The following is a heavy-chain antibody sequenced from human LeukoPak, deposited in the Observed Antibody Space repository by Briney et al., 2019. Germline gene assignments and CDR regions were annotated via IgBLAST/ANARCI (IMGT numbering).Heavy chain of an antibody. CDR3: ARDQRYSSGNWFDH. CDR2: IYTSGST. J-gene: IGHJ5*02. D-gene: IGHD6-25*01. Sequence: SETLSLTCTVSGGSISSYYWSWIRQPAGKGLEWIGRIYTSGSTNYNPSLKSRVTISVDTSKNQFSLKLSSVTAADTAVYYCARDQRYSSGNWFDHWGQGTLVTVSS. CDR1: GGSISSYY. V-gene: IGHV4-4*07.